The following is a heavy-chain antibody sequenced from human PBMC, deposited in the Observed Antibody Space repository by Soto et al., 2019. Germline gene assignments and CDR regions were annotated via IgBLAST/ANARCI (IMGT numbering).Heavy chain of an antibody. V-gene: IGHV4-39*01. Sequence: QLQLQESGPGLVKPSETLSLTCTVSGGSISSSSYYWGWIRQPPGKGLEWIGSIYYSGSTYYNPSLKSRVTISVDTSKNQFSLKLSSVTAADTAVYYCARGGLYSSPLPVEYWGQGTLVTVSS. D-gene: IGHD6-6*01. J-gene: IGHJ4*02. CDR2: IYYSGST. CDR3: ARGGLYSSPLPVEY. CDR1: GGSISSSSYY.